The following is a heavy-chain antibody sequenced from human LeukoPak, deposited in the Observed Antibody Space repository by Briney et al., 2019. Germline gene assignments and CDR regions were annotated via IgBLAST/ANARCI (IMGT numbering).Heavy chain of an antibody. V-gene: IGHV3-7*01. D-gene: IGHD2/OR15-2a*01. CDR1: GFTFPSYW. CDR3: ARGPPSGYGTTWFDY. Sequence: GGSLRLSCAASGFTFPSYWMGWVRQATGKGLEWVASIKSGGSDKYYVDSVKGRFTISRDDAKNSLYLEVNNLRAEDTAVYYCARGPPSGYGTTWFDYWGQGTLVTVSS. J-gene: IGHJ4*02. CDR2: IKSGGSDK.